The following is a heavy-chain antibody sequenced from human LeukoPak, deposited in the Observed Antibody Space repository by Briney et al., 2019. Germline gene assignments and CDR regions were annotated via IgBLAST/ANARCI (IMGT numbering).Heavy chain of an antibody. CDR2: ISYDGRNQ. CDR3: ARALRKIVVATNAFDI. V-gene: IGHV3-30*04. CDR1: GFTFSSYP. Sequence: PGGSLRLSCAASGFTFSSYPMNWVRQAPGKGLEWVAIISYDGRNQHYADSVKGRFTIARDNSENTLYLQMNSLRAEDTAVYYCARALRKIVVATNAFDIWGQGTMVTVSS. D-gene: IGHD3-22*01. J-gene: IGHJ3*02.